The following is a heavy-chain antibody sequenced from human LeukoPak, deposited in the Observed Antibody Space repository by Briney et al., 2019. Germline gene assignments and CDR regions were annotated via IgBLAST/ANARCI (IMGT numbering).Heavy chain of an antibody. Sequence: PSETLSLTCAVSGGSISSGGYSWSWIRQSPGKGLEWIGYIYHSGSTYYNPSLKSRVTMSVDRSKNQFSLKLSSVTAADTAVYFCAREVVVPAAMSFRYYYYGMDVWGKGTTVTVSS. CDR2: IYHSGST. V-gene: IGHV4-30-2*06. J-gene: IGHJ6*04. CDR3: AREVVVPAAMSFRYYYYGMDV. D-gene: IGHD2-2*01. CDR1: GGSISSGGYS.